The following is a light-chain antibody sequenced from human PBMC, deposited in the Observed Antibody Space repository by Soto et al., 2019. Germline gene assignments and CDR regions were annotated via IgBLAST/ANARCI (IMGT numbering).Light chain of an antibody. CDR1: SGSVSTSFY. CDR2: NTN. CDR3: VLYMCGGIWV. Sequence: QTVVTQEPSFSVSPGGTVTLTCGLSSGSVSTSFYPSWYQQTPGQAPRALIYNTNTRSSGVPDRFSGSILGNKAALTITGAQADDESDYYCVLYMCGGIWVFGGGTKLTVL. V-gene: IGLV8-61*01. J-gene: IGLJ3*02.